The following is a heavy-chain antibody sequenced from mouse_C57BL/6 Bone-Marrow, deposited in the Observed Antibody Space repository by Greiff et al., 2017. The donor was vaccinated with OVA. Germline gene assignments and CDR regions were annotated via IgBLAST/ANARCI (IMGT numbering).Heavy chain of an antibody. CDR1: GYTFTDYN. J-gene: IGHJ1*03. CDR2: INPNNGGT. Sequence: EVKLQESGPELVKPGASVKMSCKASGYTFTDYNMHWVKQSHGKSLEWIGYINPNNGGTSYNQKFKGKATLTVNKSSSTAYMELRSLTSEDSAVYYCARRGYYGSRAWYFDVWGTGTTVTVSS. CDR3: ARRGYYGSRAWYFDV. D-gene: IGHD1-1*01. V-gene: IGHV1-22*01.